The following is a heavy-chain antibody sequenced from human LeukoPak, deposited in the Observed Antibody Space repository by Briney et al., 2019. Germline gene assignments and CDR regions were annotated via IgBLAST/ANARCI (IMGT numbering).Heavy chain of an antibody. J-gene: IGHJ6*02. CDR3: TRDLAAVPGPRMDV. CDR1: GFTFDNYA. V-gene: IGHV3-9*01. D-gene: IGHD6-19*01. Sequence: GGSLRLSCAASGFTFDNYAMHWVRQAPGKGLEWVSGISWNSRSIYYADSVRGRFTISRDNAKNSLYLQMDSLRDDDTAMYFCTRDLAAVPGPRMDVWARGPRSPSP. CDR2: ISWNSRSI.